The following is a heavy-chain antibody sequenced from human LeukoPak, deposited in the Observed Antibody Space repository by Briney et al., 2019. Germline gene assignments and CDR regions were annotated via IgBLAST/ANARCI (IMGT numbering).Heavy chain of an antibody. J-gene: IGHJ6*02. CDR1: GGTFSSYA. Sequence: SVKVSCKSSGGTFSSYAISCVRQAPGQGREWMGRIIPILGIANYAQKFQRRRTITADKSTSTAYMELSRLRSEETAVYSCARGPSPTLALLSPYYSYYGMDVWGQGTTVTVSS. D-gene: IGHD2-21*02. CDR2: IIPILGIA. V-gene: IGHV1-69*04. CDR3: ARGPSPTLALLSPYYSYYGMDV.